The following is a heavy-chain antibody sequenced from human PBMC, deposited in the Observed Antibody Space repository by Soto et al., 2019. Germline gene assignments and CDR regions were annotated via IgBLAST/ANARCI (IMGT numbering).Heavy chain of an antibody. CDR1: GVTFTRFS. Sequence: GGSLRLSCAASGVTFTRFSMNWVRQAPGKGLEWVSSISSTTNYIYYGDSMKGRFTISRDNAKNSLYLEMNSLRAEDTAVYYCARESEDLTSNFDYWGQGTLVTVSS. CDR2: ISSTTNYI. J-gene: IGHJ4*02. CDR3: ARESEDLTSNFDY. V-gene: IGHV3-21*06.